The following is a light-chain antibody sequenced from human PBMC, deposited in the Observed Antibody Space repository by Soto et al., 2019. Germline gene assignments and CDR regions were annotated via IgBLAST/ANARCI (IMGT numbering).Light chain of an antibody. J-gene: IGKJ1*01. CDR2: ATS. CDR3: KQYGSPLWT. V-gene: IGKV3-20*01. Sequence: EIVLTQSPGTLSLSPGQRASVYCRAIQSVGSRYFAWYQQKPGQAPRLLIYATSSRATDIPDRFSGSGSGTDFSLTISRLETEDFAVYYCKQYGSPLWTFGQGTKVDIK. CDR1: QSVGSRY.